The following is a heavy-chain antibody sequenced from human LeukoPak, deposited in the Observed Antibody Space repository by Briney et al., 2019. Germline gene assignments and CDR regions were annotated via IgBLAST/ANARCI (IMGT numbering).Heavy chain of an antibody. CDR3: ARDPQDCSGGSCYAGLYYMDV. D-gene: IGHD2-15*01. V-gene: IGHV4-59*11. Sequence: SETLSLTCAVSGDSFSSHYWSWVRQPPGKGLEWIAYLFDSVRTKDNPSLKGRLTLSADTSKNQFSLRLNSVTAADTAVYYCARDPQDCSGGSCYAGLYYMDVWGKGTTVTVSS. J-gene: IGHJ6*03. CDR1: GDSFSSHY. CDR2: LFDSVRT.